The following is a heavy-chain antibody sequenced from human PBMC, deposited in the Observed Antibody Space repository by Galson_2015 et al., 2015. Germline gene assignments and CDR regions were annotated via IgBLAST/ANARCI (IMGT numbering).Heavy chain of an antibody. CDR3: ARTPSDTAVGNNWFDP. V-gene: IGHV3-21*01. CDR2: ISRSSSYI. Sequence: AASGFSLGTHTMNWVRQAPGKGLEWVASISRSSSYIYYADSVKGRFTISRDNAKNSLYLQMNSLRAEDTAVYYCARTPSDTAVGNNWFDPWGQGTLVTVSS. J-gene: IGHJ5*02. D-gene: IGHD5-18*01. CDR1: GFSLGTHT.